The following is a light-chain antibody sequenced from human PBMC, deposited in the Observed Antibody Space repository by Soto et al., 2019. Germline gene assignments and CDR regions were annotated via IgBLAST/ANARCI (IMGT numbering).Light chain of an antibody. V-gene: IGKV3-20*01. CDR3: QQYGSTPPT. J-gene: IGKJ1*01. CDR2: DAS. Sequence: IVLTQSPCTLSSSPGDRTTLSCRASQSISRYLAWYQHKPGQGPRLLSYDASSRATGTPDRFSGSGSGTDFTLTINIREPEDVALDYYQQYGSTPPTFGQGTKVDIK. CDR1: QSISRY.